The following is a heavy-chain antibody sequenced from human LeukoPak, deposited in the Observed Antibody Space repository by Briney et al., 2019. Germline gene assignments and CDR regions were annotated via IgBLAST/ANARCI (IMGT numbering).Heavy chain of an antibody. CDR1: GYTFTGYY. CDR3: ARDVGTVTTFDY. V-gene: IGHV1-2*06. Sequence: ASVTVSCKASGYTFTGYYMHWVRQAPGQGLEWMGRINPNSGGTNYAQKFQGRVTMTRDTSISTAYMELSRLRSDDTAVYYCARDVGTVTTFDYWGQGTLVTVSS. J-gene: IGHJ4*02. D-gene: IGHD4-11*01. CDR2: INPNSGGT.